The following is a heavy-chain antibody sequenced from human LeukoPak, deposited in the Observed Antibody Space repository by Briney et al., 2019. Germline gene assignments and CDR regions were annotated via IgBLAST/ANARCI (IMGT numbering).Heavy chain of an antibody. V-gene: IGHV3-23*01. CDR1: GFTFSTNP. D-gene: IGHD3-10*01. CDR2: ISPDNT. Sequence: PGGSLRLSCAASGFTFSTNPMSWVRQAPGKGLEWVAAISPDNTYYADSAKGRLTISRDDSKNTVYLQMNSPRAEDTARYYCVKELVDRAFTRSLEIWGQGTVVTVPS. CDR3: VKELVDRAFTRSLEI. J-gene: IGHJ3*02.